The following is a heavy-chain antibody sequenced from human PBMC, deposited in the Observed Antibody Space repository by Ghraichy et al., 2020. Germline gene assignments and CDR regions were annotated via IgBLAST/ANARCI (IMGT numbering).Heavy chain of an antibody. CDR3: ARMNDFWSGFYYYYMDV. CDR2: IYSGGST. V-gene: IGHV3-53*01. Sequence: GESLNISCAASGFTVSSNYMSWVRQAPGKGLEWVSVIYSGGSTYYADSVKGRFTISRDNSKNTLYLQMNSLRAEDTAVYYCARMNDFWSGFYYYYMDVWGKGTTVTVSS. J-gene: IGHJ6*03. CDR1: GFTVSSNY. D-gene: IGHD3-3*01.